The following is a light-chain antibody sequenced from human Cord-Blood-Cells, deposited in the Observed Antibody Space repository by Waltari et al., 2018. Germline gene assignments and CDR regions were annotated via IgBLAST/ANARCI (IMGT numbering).Light chain of an antibody. V-gene: IGKV1-33*01. CDR3: QQYGSSPKT. J-gene: IGKJ1*01. CDR1: QDISNY. Sequence: DIQMTQSPSSLSASVGDRVTITCQASQDISNYLNWYQQKPGKAPKLLIYDASNLETGFPSRFSGSGSGTDFTLTISRLEPEDFAVYYCQQYGSSPKTFGQGTKVEIK. CDR2: DAS.